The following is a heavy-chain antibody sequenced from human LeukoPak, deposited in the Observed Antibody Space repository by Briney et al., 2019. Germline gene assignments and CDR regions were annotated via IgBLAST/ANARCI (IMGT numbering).Heavy chain of an antibody. Sequence: TGGSLRLSWAASGFTFSDHYMDWVRQAPGKGLDWVGRIRNKVNNYITEYAASVKGRFTISRHDSDNFLYLQMNSLTTEDTAVYYCAATLSSKYYWGRGILVTVSS. V-gene: IGHV3-72*01. J-gene: IGHJ4*02. D-gene: IGHD6-6*01. CDR1: GFTFSDHY. CDR2: IRNKVNNYIT. CDR3: AATLSSKYY.